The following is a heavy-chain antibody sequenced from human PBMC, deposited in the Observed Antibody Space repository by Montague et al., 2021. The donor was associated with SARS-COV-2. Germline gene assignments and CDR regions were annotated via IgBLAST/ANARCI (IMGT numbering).Heavy chain of an antibody. D-gene: IGHD5-18*01. CDR1: DGSFTIDNFY. J-gene: IGHJ4*02. CDR3: AQRTETLGYTYALFDS. CDR2: IYYSGST. Sequence: SETLSLTCTVSDGSFTIDNFYWGWIRQPPGKGLEWIGSIYYSGSTYFIPSLKSRAFISADTSKKQFSLDLSSVTAADTAVYYCAQRTETLGYTYALFDSWGQGTLVTVSS. V-gene: IGHV4-39*01.